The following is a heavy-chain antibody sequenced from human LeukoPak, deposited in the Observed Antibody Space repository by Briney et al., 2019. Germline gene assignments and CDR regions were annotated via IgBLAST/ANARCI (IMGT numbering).Heavy chain of an antibody. Sequence: SETLSLTCTVSGGSISSYYWSWIRQPPGKGLKWIGNIYYSGYTTYSPSLRSRVTISVDTSKNQFSLKLSSVTAADTAVYYCARDKGEWLVPDYWGQGTLVTVSS. CDR1: GGSISSYY. J-gene: IGHJ4*02. V-gene: IGHV4-59*01. CDR2: IYYSGYT. CDR3: ARDKGEWLVPDY. D-gene: IGHD6-19*01.